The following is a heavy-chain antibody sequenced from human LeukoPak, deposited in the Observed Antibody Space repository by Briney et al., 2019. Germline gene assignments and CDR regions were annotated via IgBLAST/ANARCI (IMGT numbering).Heavy chain of an antibody. CDR1: GFSFSTYW. Sequence: TGGSLRLSCAPAGFSFSTYWMHWVRHAPGEGLVCVSRINTDGRSTIYTDTVKGRFTISRDNAKNTLYLQMNSLRAEDTAVYYCAFFWSGYSNGMDVWGQGTTVTVSS. CDR2: INTDGRST. V-gene: IGHV3-74*01. CDR3: AFFWSGYSNGMDV. D-gene: IGHD3-3*01. J-gene: IGHJ6*02.